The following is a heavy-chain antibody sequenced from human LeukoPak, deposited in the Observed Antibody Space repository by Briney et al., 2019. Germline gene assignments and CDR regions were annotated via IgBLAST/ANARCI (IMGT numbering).Heavy chain of an antibody. CDR3: ANSYYGSGSQNWFDP. CDR1: GGSISSGGYY. J-gene: IGHJ5*02. Sequence: SETLSLTCTVSGGSISSGGYYWSWIRQHPGKGLEWIGYIYYSGSTYYNPSLKSRVTISVDASKNQFSLKLSSVSAADTAVYYCANSYYGSGSQNWFDPWGQGTVVTVSS. CDR2: IYYSGST. V-gene: IGHV4-31*03. D-gene: IGHD3-10*01.